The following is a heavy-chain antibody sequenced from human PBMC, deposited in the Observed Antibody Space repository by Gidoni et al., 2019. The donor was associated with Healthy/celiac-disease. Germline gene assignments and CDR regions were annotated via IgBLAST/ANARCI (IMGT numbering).Heavy chain of an antibody. CDR3: ARDSRGGYYYYGMDV. CDR2: ISYDGSNK. Sequence: QVQLVESGGGVVQPGRSLRLSCAASGFPFSSYAMHWVRQAPGKGLEWVAVISYDGSNKYYADSVKGRFTISRDNSKNTLYLQMNSLRAEDTAVYYCARDSRGGYYYYGMDVWGQGTTVTVSS. J-gene: IGHJ6*02. CDR1: GFPFSSYA. V-gene: IGHV3-30-3*01. D-gene: IGHD3-16*01.